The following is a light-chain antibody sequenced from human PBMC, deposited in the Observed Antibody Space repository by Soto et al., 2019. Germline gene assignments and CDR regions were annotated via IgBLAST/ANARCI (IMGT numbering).Light chain of an antibody. CDR2: WAS. CDR1: QSVLYSSSNKNY. V-gene: IGKV4-1*01. J-gene: IGKJ4*01. CDR3: QQDYSITLT. Sequence: DVVMTQSPDSLAVSLGERATINCKSSQSVLYSSSNKNYLAWYQQKPGKPPKLLIYWASTRESGVPARFSGSGSGTDFTLTIVSLQAEDVAVYYCQQDYSITLTFGGGTQVEIK.